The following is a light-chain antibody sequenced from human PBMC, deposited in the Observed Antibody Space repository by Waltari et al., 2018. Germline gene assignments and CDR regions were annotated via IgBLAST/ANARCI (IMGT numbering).Light chain of an antibody. Sequence: SATLSSRASQSVRSTFAWFQQKPGQPPRLLIYGTSTRATGIPARFTGSGSGTEFSLTISSLQPEDFATYYCQQYDYGPWTFGQGTRVETK. CDR3: QQYDYGPWT. J-gene: IGKJ1*01. CDR2: GTS. CDR1: QSVRST. V-gene: IGKV3D-15*01.